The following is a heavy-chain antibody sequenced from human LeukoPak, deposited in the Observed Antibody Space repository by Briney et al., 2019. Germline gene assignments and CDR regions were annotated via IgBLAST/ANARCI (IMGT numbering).Heavy chain of an antibody. J-gene: IGHJ6*03. Sequence: SETLSLTCTVSGGSISSDYWSWIRQPPGKGLEWIGYIYYSGSTNYNPSLKSRVTMSVDTSKKQFSLKLSSVTAADTAVYYCARYSSSWSAYYYYMDVWGKGTTVTVSS. CDR2: IYYSGST. D-gene: IGHD6-13*01. V-gene: IGHV4-59*01. CDR1: GGSISSDY. CDR3: ARYSSSWSAYYYYMDV.